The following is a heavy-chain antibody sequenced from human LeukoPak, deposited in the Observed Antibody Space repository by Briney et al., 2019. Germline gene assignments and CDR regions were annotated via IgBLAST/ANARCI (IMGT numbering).Heavy chain of an antibody. D-gene: IGHD4-17*01. V-gene: IGHV4-61*02. CDR3: ARHIYGNYFDY. CDR2: IYTSGST. CDR1: GGSISSGSYY. Sequence: SETLSLTCTVSGGSISSGSYYWSWIRQPAGKGLEWIGRIYTSGSTNYNPSLKSRVTIPVDTSKNQFSLKLSSVTAADTAVYYCARHIYGNYFDYWGQGTLVTVSS. J-gene: IGHJ4*02.